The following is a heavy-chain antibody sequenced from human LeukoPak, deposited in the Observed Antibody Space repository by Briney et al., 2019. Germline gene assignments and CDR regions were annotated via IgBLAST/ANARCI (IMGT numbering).Heavy chain of an antibody. CDR3: ASSDDSSYRPWY. V-gene: IGHV3-33*01. CDR2: IWYDGTNK. D-gene: IGHD3-22*01. Sequence: GGSLRLSCAASGFSFTNYGMHWVRQAPGTGLEWVALIWYDGTNKYYADSLKGRFTISRDNSKNTLYLQMNSLRAEDTAVYYCASSDDSSYRPWYWGQGTLVTVSS. CDR1: GFSFTNYG. J-gene: IGHJ4*02.